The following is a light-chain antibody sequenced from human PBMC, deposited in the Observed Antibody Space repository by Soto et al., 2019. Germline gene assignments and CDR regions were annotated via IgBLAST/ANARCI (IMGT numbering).Light chain of an antibody. CDR2: KAS. CDR1: QSISSW. Sequence: DIQMTQSPSFLSASVGERVTITFRASQSISSWLAWYQQKPGKAPKLLIYKASSLESGVPSRFSGSGSGTEFTLTISSLQPDDFATYYCQQYNSYSRTFGQGTKVDIK. CDR3: QQYNSYSRT. J-gene: IGKJ1*01. V-gene: IGKV1-5*03.